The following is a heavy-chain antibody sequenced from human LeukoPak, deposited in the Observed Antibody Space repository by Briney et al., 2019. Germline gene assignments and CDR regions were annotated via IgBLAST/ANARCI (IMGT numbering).Heavy chain of an antibody. CDR3: ARGHIATAGTVFDY. CDR2: INHRGST. J-gene: IGHJ4*02. V-gene: IGHV4-34*01. CDR1: GGSFSGFY. Sequence: SETLSLTCGVHGGSFSGFYWSWIRQSPGKGLEWIGEINHRGSTSYNPSLKSRVTTSIDTSKNQFSLNLSSVTAADTAVYYCARGHIATAGTVFDYWGQGTLVTVSS. D-gene: IGHD6-13*01.